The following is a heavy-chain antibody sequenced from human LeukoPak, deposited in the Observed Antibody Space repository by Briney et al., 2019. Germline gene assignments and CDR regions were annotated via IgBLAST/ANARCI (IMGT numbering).Heavy chain of an antibody. CDR2: ISATGGAI. D-gene: IGHD5-18*01. V-gene: IGHV3-23*01. CDR1: GFTFNTFA. J-gene: IGHJ4*02. CDR3: AKRAPLERGYTYGGVFDY. Sequence: QPGWSLRLSCAASGFTFNTFAMSWVRHPPGKGLEWVAAISATGGAIYYVDSVKGRFTISRDDSQKTLYLQMNSLRVEDTAIYYCAKRAPLERGYTYGGVFDYWGQGSLVTVSS.